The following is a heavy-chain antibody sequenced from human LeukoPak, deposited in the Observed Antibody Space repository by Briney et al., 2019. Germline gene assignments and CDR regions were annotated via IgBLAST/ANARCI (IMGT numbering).Heavy chain of an antibody. CDR2: INPNSGGT. V-gene: IGHV1-2*02. D-gene: IGHD2-8*02. CDR1: GYTLTGYY. J-gene: IGHJ4*02. CDR3: ARDTGGSLGFDY. Sequence: ASVKVPCKASGYTLTGYYMHWVRQAPGQGLEWMGWINPNSGGTNYAQNFQGRVTMTRDTSISTAYMELSRLRSDETAVYYCARDTGGSLGFDYWGQGTLVTVSS.